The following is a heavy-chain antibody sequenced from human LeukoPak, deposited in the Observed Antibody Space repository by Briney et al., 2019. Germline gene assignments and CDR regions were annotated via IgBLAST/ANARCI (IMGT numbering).Heavy chain of an antibody. CDR2: IWYDGSNK. V-gene: IGHV3-33*06. J-gene: IGHJ4*02. CDR1: AFTFSSYG. D-gene: IGHD6-19*01. Sequence: GGSLRLSCAASAFTFSSYGMHWVRQAPGKGLEWVAVIWYDGSNKYYADSVKGRFSISRDNSKNTQYPQMNSLRAEDTAVYYCAKVGSSGWTGDYFDYWGQGTLVTVSS. CDR3: AKVGSSGWTGDYFDY.